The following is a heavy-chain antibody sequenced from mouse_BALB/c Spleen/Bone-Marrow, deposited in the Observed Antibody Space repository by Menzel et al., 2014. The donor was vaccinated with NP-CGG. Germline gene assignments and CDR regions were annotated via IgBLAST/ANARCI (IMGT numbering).Heavy chain of an antibody. CDR2: IYPGGGYT. J-gene: IGHJ1*01. V-gene: IGHV1-63*02. Sequence: VQLVESGAELVRPGTSVKISCKASGYTFTNYWLGWVKRRPGHGLEWIGDIYPGGGYTNYNEKFKGKATLTADTSSSTAYMQLSSLTSEDSAVYFCAREVRRYFDVWGAGTTVTVSS. CDR3: AREVRRYFDV. D-gene: IGHD2-14*01. CDR1: GYTFTNYW.